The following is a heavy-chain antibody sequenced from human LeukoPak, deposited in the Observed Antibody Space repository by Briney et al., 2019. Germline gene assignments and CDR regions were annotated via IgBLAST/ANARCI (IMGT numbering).Heavy chain of an antibody. CDR3: ARPWGPYSSGWYYFDY. J-gene: IGHJ4*02. V-gene: IGHV4-39*07. Sequence: PSETLSLTCTVSGGSISSSSYYWGWIRQPPGKGLEWIGEINHSGSTNYNPSLKSRVTISVDTSKNQFSLKLSSVTAADTAVYYCARPWGPYSSGWYYFDYWGQGTLVTVSS. CDR2: INHSGST. D-gene: IGHD6-19*01. CDR1: GGSISSSSYY.